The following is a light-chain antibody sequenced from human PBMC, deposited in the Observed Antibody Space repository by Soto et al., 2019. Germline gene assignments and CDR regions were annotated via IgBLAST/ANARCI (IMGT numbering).Light chain of an antibody. Sequence: EIVLTQSPGSLSLSPGERATLSCRASQSISSTYIAWYQQKRGQAPRLLIFGASSRATGIPDRFSGSGSGTDFSLTISRLEPEDSAVYFCQQYVRSPYTFGPGTKVHIK. J-gene: IGKJ3*01. CDR1: QSISSTY. V-gene: IGKV3-20*01. CDR3: QQYVRSPYT. CDR2: GAS.